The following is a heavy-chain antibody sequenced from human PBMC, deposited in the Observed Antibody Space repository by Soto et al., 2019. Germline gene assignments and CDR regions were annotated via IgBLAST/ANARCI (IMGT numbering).Heavy chain of an antibody. D-gene: IGHD2-2*01. J-gene: IGHJ5*02. CDR3: ARLGAHYQSLDP. CDR2: IYYSGST. Sequence: SETLSLTCTVSGGSISSYYWSWIRQPPGKGLEWIGYIYYSGSTNYNPSLKSRVTISVDTSKNQLSLKLSSVTAADTAIYYCARLGAHYQSLDPWGPGTPVTVSS. V-gene: IGHV4-59*08. CDR1: GGSISSYY.